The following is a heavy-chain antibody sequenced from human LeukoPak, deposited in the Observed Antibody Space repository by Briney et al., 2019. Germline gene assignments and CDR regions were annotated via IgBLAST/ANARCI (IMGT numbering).Heavy chain of an antibody. CDR1: GFTFSDYY. CDR2: ISSSSSYT. D-gene: IGHD2-15*01. CDR3: ASLAVVVAAHFDY. V-gene: IGHV3-11*03. Sequence: GGSLRLSCAASGFTFSDYYMSCIRQAPGKGLEWVSYISSSSSYTNYADSVRGRFTISRDNAKNSLYLQMNSLRAEDTAVYYCASLAVVVAAHFDYWGQGTLVTVSS. J-gene: IGHJ4*02.